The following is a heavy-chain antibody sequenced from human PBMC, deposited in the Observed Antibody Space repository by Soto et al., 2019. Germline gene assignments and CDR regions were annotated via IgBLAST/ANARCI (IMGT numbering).Heavy chain of an antibody. J-gene: IGHJ4*02. CDR3: AKGLMVYAKVVYYFDY. CDR2: ISGSGGST. CDR1: GFNFSSYA. D-gene: IGHD2-8*01. Sequence: PGGSLRLSCAASGFNFSSYAMSWVRQAPGKGLEWVSAISGSGGSTYYADSVKGRFTISRDNSKNTLYLQMNSLRAEDTAVYYCAKGLMVYAKVVYYFDYWGQGTLVTVSS. V-gene: IGHV3-23*01.